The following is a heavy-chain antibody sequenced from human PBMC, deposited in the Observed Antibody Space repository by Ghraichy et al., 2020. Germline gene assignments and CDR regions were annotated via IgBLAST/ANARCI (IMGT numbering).Heavy chain of an antibody. CDR2: IYTSGST. D-gene: IGHD6-13*01. V-gene: IGHV4-4*07. CDR3: AREVPSGYSSSWSFAVTNIFDY. Sequence: SETLSLTCTVSGGSISSYYWSWIRQPAGKGLEWIGRIYTSGSTNYNPSLKSRVTMSVDTSKNQFSLKLSSVTAADTAVYYCAREVPSGYSSSWSFAVTNIFDYWGQGTLVTVSS. CDR1: GGSISSYY. J-gene: IGHJ4*02.